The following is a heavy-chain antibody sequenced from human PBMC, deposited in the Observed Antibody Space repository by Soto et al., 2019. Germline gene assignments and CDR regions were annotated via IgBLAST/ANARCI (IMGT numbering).Heavy chain of an antibody. CDR3: ARDYSSSWYVRWFDP. CDR1: GYTFTSYA. Sequence: QVQLVQSGAEVKKPGASVKVSCKASGYTFTSYAMHWVRQAPGQRLEWMGWINAGNGNTKYSQKFQGRVTITRDTSASTAYMELSSLRSEDTAVYYCARDYSSSWYVRWFDPWGQGTLVTVSS. J-gene: IGHJ5*02. D-gene: IGHD6-13*01. V-gene: IGHV1-3*01. CDR2: INAGNGNT.